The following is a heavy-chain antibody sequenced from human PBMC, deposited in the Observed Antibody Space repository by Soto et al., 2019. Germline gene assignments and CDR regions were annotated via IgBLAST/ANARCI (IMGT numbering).Heavy chain of an antibody. V-gene: IGHV1-69*01. D-gene: IGHD2-15*01. Sequence: QVQLVQSGAEVKKPGSSVKVSCKAPGGTFSTYAISWVRQAPGQGLEWMGGVIPIFGTPKYAQKFQGRVTITADESTSTVYMELRSLRSEDTAVYYCARSQGGSSSLDIYYYSYYGMDVWGQGTTVTVSS. CDR1: GGTFSTYA. J-gene: IGHJ6*02. CDR3: ARSQGGSSSLDIYYYSYYGMDV. CDR2: VIPIFGTP.